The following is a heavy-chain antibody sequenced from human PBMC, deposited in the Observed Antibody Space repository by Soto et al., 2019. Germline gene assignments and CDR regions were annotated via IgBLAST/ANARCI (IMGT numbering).Heavy chain of an antibody. Sequence: GGARRLSCAAAGFTFSSYDMHWFRQATGKGLDSVSAIGTAGAPYYPGSVKGRCTISRENAKHSLYLQINSLRAGDTAVYYCARANIAAAGAVDIWGQGTMV. V-gene: IGHV3-13*05. J-gene: IGHJ3*02. D-gene: IGHD6-13*01. CDR1: GFTFSSYD. CDR2: IGTAGAP. CDR3: ARANIAAAGAVDI.